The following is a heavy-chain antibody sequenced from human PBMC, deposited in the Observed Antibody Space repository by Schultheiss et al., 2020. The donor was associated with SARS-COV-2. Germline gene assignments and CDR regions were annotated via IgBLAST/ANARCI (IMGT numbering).Heavy chain of an antibody. D-gene: IGHD4-17*01. CDR2: ISYDGSNK. V-gene: IGHV3-30-3*01. CDR3: ARAGRTMLGYGDFEWVGY. CDR1: GFTFSSYA. J-gene: IGHJ4*02. Sequence: GGSLRLSCAASGFTFSSYAMHWVRQAPGKGLEWVAVISYDGSNKYYADSVKGRFTISRDNSKNTLYLQMNSLRAEDTAVYYCARAGRTMLGYGDFEWVGYWGQGTLVTVSS.